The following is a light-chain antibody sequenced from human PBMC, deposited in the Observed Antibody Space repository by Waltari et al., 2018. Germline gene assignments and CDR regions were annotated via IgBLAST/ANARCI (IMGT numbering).Light chain of an antibody. V-gene: IGLV2-14*01. CDR2: DVT. CDR3: SSYTASSTWV. J-gene: IGLJ3*02. Sequence: QSALTQPASVSGSPGQSITISCIGTSSDIGDYNYVSWYQQHVGKAPKLMIYDVTKRPSGVSYRVSGSKSGNTASLTISGLQAEDEADYYCSSYTASSTWVFGGGTKLTVL. CDR1: SSDIGDYNY.